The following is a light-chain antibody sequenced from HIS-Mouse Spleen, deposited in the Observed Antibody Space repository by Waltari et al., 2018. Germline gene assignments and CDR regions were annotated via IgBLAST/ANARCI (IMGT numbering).Light chain of an antibody. CDR1: SSDVGGYNY. CDR3: SSYTSSSTYV. Sequence: QSALTHPASVSGSPGQSITISCTGTSSDVGGYNYVSWYQQHPGKAPKHLVYDDSNRPSGVSNRFSGSKSGNTASLTISGLQAEDEADYYCSSYTSSSTYVFGTGTKVTVL. V-gene: IGLV2-14*03. J-gene: IGLJ1*01. CDR2: DDS.